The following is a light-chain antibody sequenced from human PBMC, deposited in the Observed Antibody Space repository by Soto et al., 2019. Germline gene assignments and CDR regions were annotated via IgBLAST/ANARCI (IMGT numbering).Light chain of an antibody. Sequence: DIHMTQSPSSVSASVGDRVTITCRASQGISSWLGWYQQKPGQAPKLLIFAASSLQSGVPPRFSGSESGTEFTLTISSLQPEDVATYYCQQASSFPLTFGGGTKV. CDR2: AAS. CDR1: QGISSW. CDR3: QQASSFPLT. V-gene: IGKV1-12*01. J-gene: IGKJ4*01.